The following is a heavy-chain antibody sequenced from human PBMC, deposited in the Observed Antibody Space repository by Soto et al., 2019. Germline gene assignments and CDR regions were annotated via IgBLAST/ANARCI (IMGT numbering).Heavy chain of an antibody. CDR2: ISPMFGAA. D-gene: IGHD3-10*01. Sequence: QVQLVQSGAEMKKPGSSVKVSCQSSGGTFNTYAMNWVRQAPGQGPEWMGDISPMFGAANYPPKLQGRVSITADESTGTSYMQLSSLTSEDTALYFCAREVQVHTPAFVYWGQGTLVTVSS. V-gene: IGHV1-69*19. CDR1: GGTFNTYA. CDR3: AREVQVHTPAFVY. J-gene: IGHJ4*02.